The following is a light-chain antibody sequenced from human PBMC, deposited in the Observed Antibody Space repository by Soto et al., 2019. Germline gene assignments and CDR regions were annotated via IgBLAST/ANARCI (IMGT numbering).Light chain of an antibody. CDR2: AAS. CDR1: QPINRW. J-gene: IGKJ4*01. V-gene: IGKV1-12*01. Sequence: DIQMTQSPSPLSASVGDRVTITCRASQPINRWLAWYQQKPGKAPKLLIYAASSLHTGVPLRFSGSGSGTDFSLTISSLHPEDCATYYCKQSKSFPLTFGGGTKVDIK. CDR3: KQSKSFPLT.